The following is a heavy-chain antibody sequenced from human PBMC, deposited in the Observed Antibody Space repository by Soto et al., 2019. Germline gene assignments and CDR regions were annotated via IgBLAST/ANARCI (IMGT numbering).Heavy chain of an antibody. D-gene: IGHD3-22*01. CDR2: IKKDESKK. V-gene: IGHV3-7*05. Sequence: EVQLVESGGGLVQPGESLRLSCAASGFTFSDYWMTWVRQAPGKGLEWVANIKKDESKKSYLDSVRGRFTISRDNGRNSLYLQMDSLRAEDTALYYCARDVTPESGHYYLDAFDMWGQGTMVTVSS. CDR3: ARDVTPESGHYYLDAFDM. J-gene: IGHJ3*02. CDR1: GFTFSDYW.